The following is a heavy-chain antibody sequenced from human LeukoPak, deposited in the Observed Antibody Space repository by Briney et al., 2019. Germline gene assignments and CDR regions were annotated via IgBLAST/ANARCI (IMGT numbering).Heavy chain of an antibody. CDR3: ARLDRPEGRTGDVFDI. CDR2: IDYTGNT. V-gene: IGHV4-59*08. Sequence: EASETLSLTCTVSGGYISGYHWSWIRQPPGKGLEWIGYIDYTGNTNYSPSLKRRVTMSLDMSKNQFSLEMNSVTAADTAMFYCARLDRPEGRTGDVFDIWGQGTMVTVSS. J-gene: IGHJ3*02. D-gene: IGHD1-14*01. CDR1: GGYISGYH.